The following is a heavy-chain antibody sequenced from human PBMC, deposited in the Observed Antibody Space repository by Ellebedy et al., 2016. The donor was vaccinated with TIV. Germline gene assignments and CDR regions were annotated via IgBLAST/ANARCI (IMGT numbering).Heavy chain of an antibody. Sequence: MPSETLSLTCTVSGGSISSCGYYSSWFRQHPGKVLEWIGYIYYSGSTNYNPSLKSRVTISVDTSKNQFSLKLSSVTAADTAVYYCARASSYGMDVWGQGTTVTVSS. J-gene: IGHJ6*02. CDR1: GGSISSCGYY. V-gene: IGHV4-61*08. CDR2: IYYSGST. CDR3: ARASSYGMDV.